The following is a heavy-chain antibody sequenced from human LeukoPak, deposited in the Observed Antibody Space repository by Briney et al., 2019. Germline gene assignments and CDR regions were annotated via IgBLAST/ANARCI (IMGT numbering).Heavy chain of an antibody. CDR2: IYYSGST. J-gene: IGHJ4*02. Sequence: SETLSLTCTVSGGSISSYYWSWIRQPPGKGLEWIGYIYYSGSTNYNPSLKSRVTISVDTSKNQFSLKLTSVTAADSAVYYCVRVVALGAAGYYFDYWGQGSLVTVSS. CDR1: GGSISSYY. D-gene: IGHD6-13*01. CDR3: VRVVALGAAGYYFDY. V-gene: IGHV4-59*01.